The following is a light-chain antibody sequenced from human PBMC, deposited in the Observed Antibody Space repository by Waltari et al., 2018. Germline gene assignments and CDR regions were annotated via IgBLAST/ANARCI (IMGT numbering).Light chain of an antibody. CDR3: QQYKNLRT. CDR2: DAS. V-gene: IGKV1-33*01. J-gene: IGKJ1*01. Sequence: DIQMTQSPSSLSAFVGDRVTIPCQASQDIRNYLNCYQQKQGKAPKVLFYDASKLETGVPSRFSGSGSGTDFTFTISSLQPEDIATYYCQQYKNLRTFGQGTKVEIK. CDR1: QDIRNY.